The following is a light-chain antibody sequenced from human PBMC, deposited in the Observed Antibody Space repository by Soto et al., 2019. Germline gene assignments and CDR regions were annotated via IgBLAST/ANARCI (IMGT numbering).Light chain of an antibody. CDR2: GTS. Sequence: EIVLTQSPGTLSLSPGERATLSCRASQSVSSSYLAWYQHKPGRAPRLLIDGTSSRATGIPDRFSGSGSGTDFTLTISSLQSEDFAVYYCQQYNNWPPWTFGQGTKVDIK. CDR3: QQYNNWPPWT. V-gene: IGKV3-20*01. J-gene: IGKJ1*01. CDR1: QSVSSSY.